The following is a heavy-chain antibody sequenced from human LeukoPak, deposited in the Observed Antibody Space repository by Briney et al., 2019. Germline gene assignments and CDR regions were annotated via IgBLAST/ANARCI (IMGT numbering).Heavy chain of an antibody. J-gene: IGHJ3*02. Sequence: SETLSLTRTVSGGSISSSSYYWGWIRQPPGKGLEWIGSIYYSGSTYYNPSLKSRVTISVDTSKNQFSLKLSSVTAADTAVYYCARDRKQWLTSDAFDIWGQGTMVTVSS. D-gene: IGHD6-19*01. V-gene: IGHV4-39*02. CDR1: GGSISSSSYY. CDR2: IYYSGST. CDR3: ARDRKQWLTSDAFDI.